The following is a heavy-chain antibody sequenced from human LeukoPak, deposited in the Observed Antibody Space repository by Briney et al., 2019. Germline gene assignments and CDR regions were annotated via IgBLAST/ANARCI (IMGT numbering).Heavy chain of an antibody. CDR3: ARYVARYSYGLDHFDY. CDR1: GGSFSGYY. D-gene: IGHD5-18*01. Sequence: SETLSLTCAVYGGSFSGYYWSWLRQPPGKGLEWIGEINHSGSTNYNPSLKSRVTISVDTSKNQFSLKLSSVTAADTAVYYCARYVARYSYGLDHFDYWGQGTLVTVSS. J-gene: IGHJ4*02. V-gene: IGHV4-34*01. CDR2: INHSGST.